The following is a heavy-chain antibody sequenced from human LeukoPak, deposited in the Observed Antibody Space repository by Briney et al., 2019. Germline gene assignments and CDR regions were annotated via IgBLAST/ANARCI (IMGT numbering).Heavy chain of an antibody. J-gene: IGHJ4*02. CDR1: GGSISSYY. Sequence: SETLSLTCTVSGGSISSYYRSWVRQPAGKGLEWIGRIHTSGRTNYNPSLKSRVTMSVDTSKKHFSLKLSSVTAADTAVYYCAGYSSGLYLYYWGQGTLVTVSS. CDR3: AGYSSGLYLYY. D-gene: IGHD6-19*01. CDR2: IHTSGRT. V-gene: IGHV4-4*07.